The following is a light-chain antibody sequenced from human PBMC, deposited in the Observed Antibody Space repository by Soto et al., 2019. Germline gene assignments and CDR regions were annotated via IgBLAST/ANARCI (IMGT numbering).Light chain of an antibody. J-gene: IGKJ1*01. CDR3: QHYNSYSEA. CDR2: KAS. V-gene: IGKV1-5*03. Sequence: DIQMTQSPSTLSGSVGDRVTITCPASQTISSWLAWYQQKPGKAPKLLIYKASTLKSGVPSRFSGSGSGTEFTLTTSSLQPDDFATYYCQHYNSYSEAFGQGTKVDNK. CDR1: QTISSW.